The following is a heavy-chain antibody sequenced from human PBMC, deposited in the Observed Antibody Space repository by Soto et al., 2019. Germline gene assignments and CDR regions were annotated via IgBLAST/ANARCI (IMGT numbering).Heavy chain of an antibody. V-gene: IGHV4-4*02. Sequence: QVQLQESGPGLVKPSGTLSLTCAVSAVSISSGSFWGWVRHPPGKGLEWIGDIHHSGSTNYNPSLKSRVTIAVDTSKNHFSLKLNSVTAADTAVYYCARSAGWYAVHSWGQGILVIVSS. J-gene: IGHJ4*02. CDR1: AVSISSGSF. CDR2: IHHSGST. D-gene: IGHD6-19*01. CDR3: ARSAGWYAVHS.